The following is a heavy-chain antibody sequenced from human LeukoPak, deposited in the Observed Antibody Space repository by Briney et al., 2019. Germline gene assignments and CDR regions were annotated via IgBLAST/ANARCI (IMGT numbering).Heavy chain of an antibody. D-gene: IGHD3-9*01. CDR2: IIPIFGTA. Sequence: ASVKVSCKASGGTFSSYAISWVRQAPGQGLEWMGGIIPIFGTANYAQKFQGRVTITADESTSTAYMELSSLRSEDTAVYYCARVGRPYYDILTGPHFDYLGQGTLVTVSS. CDR1: GGTFSSYA. CDR3: ARVGRPYYDILTGPHFDY. J-gene: IGHJ4*02. V-gene: IGHV1-69*13.